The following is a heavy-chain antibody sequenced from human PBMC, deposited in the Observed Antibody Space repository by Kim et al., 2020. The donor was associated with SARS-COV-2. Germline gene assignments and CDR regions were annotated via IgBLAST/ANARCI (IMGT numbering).Heavy chain of an antibody. D-gene: IGHD6-13*01. CDR3: ARAPIGTLAAAGRDV. CDR2: IYYSGST. J-gene: IGHJ6*02. V-gene: IGHV4-31*03. CDR1: GGSISSGGYY. Sequence: SETQSLTCTVSGGSISSGGYYWSWIRQHPGKGLEWIGYIYYSGSTYYNPSLKSRVTISVDTSKNQFSLKLSSVTAADTAVYYCARAPIGTLAAAGRDVWGQGTTVTVSS.